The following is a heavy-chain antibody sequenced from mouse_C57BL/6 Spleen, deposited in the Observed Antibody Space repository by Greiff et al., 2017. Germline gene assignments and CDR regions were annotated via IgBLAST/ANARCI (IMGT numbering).Heavy chain of an antibody. CDR1: GYTFTSSW. V-gene: IGHV1-69*01. CDR2: FDPADGYT. Sequence: VQLQQPGAELVMPGASVKLSCKASGYTFTSSWMHWVKQRPGQGLAWIGEFDPADGYTNYNQKFKGKSTLTVDKSSSTAYVQLRSLTSEASAVDYCERGGYFDYWGQGTTLTVSS. J-gene: IGHJ2*01. CDR3: ERGGYFDY.